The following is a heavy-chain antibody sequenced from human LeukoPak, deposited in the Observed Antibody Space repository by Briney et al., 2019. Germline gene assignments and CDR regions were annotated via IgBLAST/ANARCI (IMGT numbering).Heavy chain of an antibody. V-gene: IGHV2-5*02. D-gene: IGHD6-6*01. CDR1: GFSLSTSGVG. Sequence: SGPTLVKPTQTLTLTCTFSGFSLSTSGVGVGWIRQPPGKALEWLALIYWDDDKRYSPSLKSRLTITKDISKNQVVLTMTNMDPVDTATYYCAHALLAARYFDYWGQGTLVTVSS. CDR2: IYWDDDK. J-gene: IGHJ4*02. CDR3: AHALLAARYFDY.